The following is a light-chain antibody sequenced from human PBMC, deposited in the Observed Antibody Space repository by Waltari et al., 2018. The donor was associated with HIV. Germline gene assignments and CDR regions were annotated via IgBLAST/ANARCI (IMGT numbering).Light chain of an antibody. CDR1: QSLVYSDGYTY. V-gene: IGKV2-30*01. J-gene: IGKJ1*01. CDR2: EVS. Sequence: DVAMTQSPLSLPVTLGQPASISCRSSQSLVYSDGYTYLDWIQQRPGRSPRRLIDEVSKRDSGVPDRFSGSGSGTKFTLKISRVEAEDVGIYYCRQGTHWPRTFGQGTKVEIK. CDR3: RQGTHWPRT.